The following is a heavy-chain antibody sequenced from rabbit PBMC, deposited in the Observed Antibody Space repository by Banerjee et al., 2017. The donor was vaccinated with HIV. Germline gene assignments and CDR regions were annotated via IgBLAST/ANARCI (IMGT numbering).Heavy chain of an antibody. J-gene: IGHJ6*01. CDR3: ARSYDYMDL. CDR1: GFSLSNNYV. Sequence: QEQLEESGGDLVKPEGSLTLTCTASGFSLSNNYVMCWVRQAPGKGLEWIGCIYTGTGSAYYASWAKGRFTISKTSSTTVTLQMTSLTAADTATYFCARSYDYMDLWGQGTLVTVS. CDR2: IYTGTGSA. V-gene: IGHV1S45*01. D-gene: IGHD2-1*01.